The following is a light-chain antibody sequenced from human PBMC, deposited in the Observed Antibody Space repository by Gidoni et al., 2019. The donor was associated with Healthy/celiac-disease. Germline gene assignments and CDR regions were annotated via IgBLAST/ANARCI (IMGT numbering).Light chain of an antibody. CDR1: ESIGTY. V-gene: IGKV1-39*01. CDR2: AAS. CDR3: QQSYSPPTYT. Sequence: DIQMTQSPSSLFASVGDRVAISCRASESIGTYLHWYQQQPGKAPALLLSAASSLQAGVPSRFSGSGSATAFTLTISSLQPADFASYYCQQSYSPPTYTFGQGTKLEIK. J-gene: IGKJ2*01.